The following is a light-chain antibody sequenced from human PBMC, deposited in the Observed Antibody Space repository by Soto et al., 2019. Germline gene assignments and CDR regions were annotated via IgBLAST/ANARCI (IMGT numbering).Light chain of an antibody. CDR3: QQRSNWPWT. J-gene: IGKJ1*01. Sequence: EIVLTQSPATLSLSPGEGATLSCRASQSVSSYLTWYQQKPGLAPRLLIYDASKRATGTPARFSGSGSGTDFTLTISSLEPEDFAVYYCQQRSNWPWTFGQGTKVEIK. V-gene: IGKV3-11*01. CDR2: DAS. CDR1: QSVSSY.